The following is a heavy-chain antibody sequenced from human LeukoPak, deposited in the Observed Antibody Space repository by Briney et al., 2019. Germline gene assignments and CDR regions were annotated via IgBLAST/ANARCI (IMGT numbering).Heavy chain of an antibody. CDR2: INPSGGST. J-gene: IGHJ5*02. D-gene: IGHD3-16*01. CDR1: GYTFTSYY. V-gene: IGHV1-46*01. Sequence: ASVKVSCKASGYTFTSYYMHWVRQAPGQGLEWMGIINPSGGSTSYAQKFQGRVTMTRDTSTSTVYMELSSLRSEDTAVYYCARGGISHHIPWGVSWFDPWGQGTLVTVSS. CDR3: ARGGISHHIPWGVSWFDP.